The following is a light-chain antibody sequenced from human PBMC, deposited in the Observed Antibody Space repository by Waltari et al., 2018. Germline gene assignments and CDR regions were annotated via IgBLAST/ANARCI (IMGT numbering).Light chain of an antibody. Sequence: EIVLTQSPATLSLSPGDRATLSCRPSQSVSDYLAWYQQKPGQAPRLLISAASNRATGIPARFSGSGSGTDFTLTISSLEPEDFAFYYCQQRSNWPISFGQGTRLEIK. CDR2: AAS. J-gene: IGKJ5*01. CDR1: QSVSDY. V-gene: IGKV3-11*01. CDR3: QQRSNWPIS.